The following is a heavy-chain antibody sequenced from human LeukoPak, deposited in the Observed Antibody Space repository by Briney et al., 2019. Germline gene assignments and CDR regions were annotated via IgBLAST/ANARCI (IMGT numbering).Heavy chain of an antibody. CDR3: ARVLPPTEVPAAYYFDY. Sequence: SETLSLTCTVYGGSISSYYWSWIRQPPGKGLEWIGYVYYSGSTNYNPSLKSRVTISVDTSKNQFSLKLSSVTAADTAVYYCARVLPPTEVPAAYYFDYWGQGTLVTVSS. J-gene: IGHJ4*02. D-gene: IGHD2-2*01. V-gene: IGHV4-59*01. CDR1: GGSISSYY. CDR2: VYYSGST.